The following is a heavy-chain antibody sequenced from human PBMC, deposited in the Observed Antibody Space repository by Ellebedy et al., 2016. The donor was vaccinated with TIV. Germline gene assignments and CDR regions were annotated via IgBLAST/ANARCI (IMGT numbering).Heavy chain of an antibody. V-gene: IGHV3-23*01. CDR2: ISGSGGST. J-gene: IGHJ4*02. Sequence: GESLKISXAASGFTFSSYAMSWVRQAPGKGLEWVSAISGSGGSTYYADSVKGRFTISRDNSKNTLYLQMNSLRAEDTAVYYCAKSGAPFGGWPSIDYWGQGTLVTVSS. CDR1: GFTFSSYA. CDR3: AKSGAPFGGWPSIDY. D-gene: IGHD6-19*01.